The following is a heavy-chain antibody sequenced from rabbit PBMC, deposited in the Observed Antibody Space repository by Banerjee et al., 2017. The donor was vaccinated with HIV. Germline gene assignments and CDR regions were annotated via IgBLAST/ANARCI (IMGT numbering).Heavy chain of an antibody. D-gene: IGHD6-1*01. CDR3: ARDLYYRDAYSGSGYGHYFDF. Sequence: QEQLEESGGDLVKPEGSLTLTCKASGFSFSSGYNMCWVRQAPGKGLEWIACIYAGGSSGASYYASWAKGRFTISKTSSTTVTLQMTSLTAADTATYFCARDLYYRDAYSGSGYGHYFDFWGPGTLVTVS. J-gene: IGHJ4*01. CDR2: IYAGGSSGAS. CDR1: GFSFSSGYN. V-gene: IGHV1S45*01.